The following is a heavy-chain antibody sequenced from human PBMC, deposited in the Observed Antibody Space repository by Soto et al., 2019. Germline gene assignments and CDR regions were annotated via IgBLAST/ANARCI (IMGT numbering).Heavy chain of an antibody. CDR3: ARMESYTTGTKCFDY. Sequence: QVQLQESGPGLVKPSQTLSLTCTVSGGSISSGGYYWSWIRQHPGKGLEWIGYSYYSGSTYYNPYLKSRVTISVDTSKNQFSLKLSAVTAADTAVYYCARMESYTTGTKCFDYWGQGTLVTVSS. J-gene: IGHJ4*02. D-gene: IGHD1-1*01. CDR2: SYYSGST. V-gene: IGHV4-31*03. CDR1: GGSISSGGYY.